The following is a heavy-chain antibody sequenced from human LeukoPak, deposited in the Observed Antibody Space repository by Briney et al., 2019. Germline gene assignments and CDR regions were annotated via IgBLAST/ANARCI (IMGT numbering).Heavy chain of an antibody. V-gene: IGHV3-64*02. Sequence: GGFLRLSCAASGFTFSNSAMYWVRQAPGKGLEFVSVISTNGDRTYYADSVKGRFTISRDNSKNTLYLQMGSLRADDMGVYYCARGVAISSSGWYDTFDYWAREPWSPSPQ. CDR3: ARGVAISSSGWYDTFDY. D-gene: IGHD6-19*01. J-gene: IGHJ4*02. CDR2: ISTNGDRT. CDR1: GFTFSNSA.